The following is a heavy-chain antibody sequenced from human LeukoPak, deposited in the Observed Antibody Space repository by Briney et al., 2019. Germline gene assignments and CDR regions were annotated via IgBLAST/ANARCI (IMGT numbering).Heavy chain of an antibody. Sequence: GGSLRLSGAASGFTFTIYSMNWVRQAPGKGLEWVSSISSSGSTIYYADSVKGRFTISRDNAKNSLYLQMNSLRAEDTAVYYCARDIEAAGLFLDYWGQGTLVTVSS. CDR2: ISSSGSTI. J-gene: IGHJ4*02. D-gene: IGHD6-13*01. V-gene: IGHV3-48*04. CDR3: ARDIEAAGLFLDY. CDR1: GFTFTIYS.